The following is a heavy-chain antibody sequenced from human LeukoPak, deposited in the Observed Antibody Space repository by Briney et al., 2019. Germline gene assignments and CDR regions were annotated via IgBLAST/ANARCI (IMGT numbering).Heavy chain of an antibody. D-gene: IGHD3-10*01. Sequence: GGSLRLSCEASGFTFRSYWMNWARQAPGKALEWVANIKQDGRERYYVDSVKGRFTISRDNAKNSLYLQMSSLRVEDTAVYYCARDKPVDSYSDYWGQGTRVSVSS. V-gene: IGHV3-7*01. J-gene: IGHJ4*02. CDR2: IKQDGRER. CDR3: ARDKPVDSYSDY. CDR1: GFTFRSYW.